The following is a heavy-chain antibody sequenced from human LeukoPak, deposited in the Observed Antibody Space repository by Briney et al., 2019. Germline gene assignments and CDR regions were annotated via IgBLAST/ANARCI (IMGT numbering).Heavy chain of an antibody. CDR3: ARDGGHGDYHFDY. CDR1: GCTFSDYY. J-gene: IGHJ4*02. V-gene: IGHV3-11*01. Sequence: GGSLRLSCAASGCTFSDYYMSWIRQAPGKGLKWVSYISSSGSTIYYADSVKGRFTISRDNAKNSLYLQMNSLRAEDTAVYYCARDGGHGDYHFDYWGQGTLVTVSS. CDR2: ISSSGSTI. D-gene: IGHD4-17*01.